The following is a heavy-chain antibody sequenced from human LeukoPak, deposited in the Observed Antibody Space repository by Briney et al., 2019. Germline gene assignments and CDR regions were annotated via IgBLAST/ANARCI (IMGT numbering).Heavy chain of an antibody. CDR2: ISYDGSNK. D-gene: IGHD2-2*01. CDR1: GFTFSSCA. V-gene: IGHV3-30*04. CDR3: ARDTSGHAFDY. J-gene: IGHJ4*02. Sequence: PGRSLRLSCAASGFTFSSCAMHWVRQAPGKGLEWVAVISYDGSNKYYADSVKGRFTISRDNSKNTLYLQMNSLRAEDTAVYYCARDTSGHAFDYWGQGTLVTVSS.